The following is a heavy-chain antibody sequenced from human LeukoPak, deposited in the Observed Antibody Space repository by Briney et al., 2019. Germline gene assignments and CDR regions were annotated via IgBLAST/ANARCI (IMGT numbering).Heavy chain of an antibody. CDR1: GFTFVSYA. D-gene: IGHD6-13*01. V-gene: IGHV3-23*01. J-gene: IGHJ4*02. CDR2: ITNSGKDT. CDR3: AREYLGYSTRIFDY. Sequence: GGSLRLSCAASGFTFVSYAMSWVRQAPGKGLEWVSAITNSGKDTYYADSVKGRFTFSRDISKNTLYLHMNSLRADDTAVYYCAREYLGYSTRIFDYWGQGTLVTVSS.